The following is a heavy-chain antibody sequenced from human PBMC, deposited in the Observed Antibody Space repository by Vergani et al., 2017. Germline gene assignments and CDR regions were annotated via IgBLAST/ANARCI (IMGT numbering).Heavy chain of an antibody. Sequence: EVQLLESGGGLVQPGGSLRLSCVASGFTFSSYAMSWVRQAPGKGLEWVSAISGSGGSTYYADSVKGRFTLSRDNSKNTLYLQMNSLRAEDTAVYYCAKTYYYDSSGYFDYWGQGTLVTVSS. CDR3: AKTYYYDSSGYFDY. CDR2: ISGSGGST. V-gene: IGHV3-23*01. J-gene: IGHJ4*02. CDR1: GFTFSSYA. D-gene: IGHD3-22*01.